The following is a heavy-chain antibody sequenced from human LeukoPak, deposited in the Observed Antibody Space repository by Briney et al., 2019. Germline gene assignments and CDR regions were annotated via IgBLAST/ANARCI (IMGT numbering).Heavy chain of an antibody. J-gene: IGHJ4*02. CDR1: GYIFTGYY. CDR2: LHPNSGGT. D-gene: IGHD3-10*01. Sequence: SSVKVSCKASGYIFTGYYMKWVRQAPGQGLEWMGWLHPNSGGTNYAQKFQGRITLTRDRSISTAYMELSSLTSDDMAVYFCARWQEGSGTYYIDYWGQGTLVTVSS. V-gene: IGHV1-2*02. CDR3: ARWQEGSGTYYIDY.